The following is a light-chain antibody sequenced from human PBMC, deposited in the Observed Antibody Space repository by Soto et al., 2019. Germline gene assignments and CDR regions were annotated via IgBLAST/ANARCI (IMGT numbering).Light chain of an antibody. CDR1: SGDVGGYDY. CDR3: SYYTVRGV. CDR2: EVT. Sequence: QSVLTQPPSASGSPGQSVTISCTGTSGDVGGYDYVSWYQQHPGKAPKLMIYEVTKRPLGVPDRFSGSKSGNTASLTVSGLQAEDEADYYCSYYTVRGVFGGGTKVTVL. V-gene: IGLV2-8*01. J-gene: IGLJ3*02.